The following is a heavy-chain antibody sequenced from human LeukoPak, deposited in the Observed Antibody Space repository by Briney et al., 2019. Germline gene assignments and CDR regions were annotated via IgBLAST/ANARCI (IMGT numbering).Heavy chain of an antibody. V-gene: IGHV3-23*01. CDR1: GFTFSSYA. Sequence: PGGSLRLSCAASGFTFSSYAMSWVRQASGKGLEWVSAISGSGGSTYYADSVKGRFTISRDNSKNTLYLQMNSLRAEDTAVYYCAKRLIAVATPSYYYYGMDVWGQGTTVTVSS. D-gene: IGHD6-19*01. J-gene: IGHJ6*02. CDR2: ISGSGGST. CDR3: AKRLIAVATPSYYYYGMDV.